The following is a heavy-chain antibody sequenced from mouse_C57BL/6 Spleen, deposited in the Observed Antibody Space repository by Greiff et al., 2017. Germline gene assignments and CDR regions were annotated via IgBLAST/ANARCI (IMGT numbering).Heavy chain of an antibody. CDR2: INPNNGGT. CDR3: ARPYYYDEGGFDY. Sequence: EVQLQQSGPELVKPGASVQISCKASGYTFTDYYMNWVKQSHGKSLEWIGDINPNNGGTSYNQKFKGKATLTVDKSSSTAYMELRSLTSEDSAVYYCARPYYYDEGGFDYWGQGTTLTVSS. CDR1: GYTFTDYY. J-gene: IGHJ2*01. V-gene: IGHV1-26*01. D-gene: IGHD2-4*01.